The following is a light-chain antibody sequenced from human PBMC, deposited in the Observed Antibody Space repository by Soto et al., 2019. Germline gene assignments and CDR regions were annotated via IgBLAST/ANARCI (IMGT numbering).Light chain of an antibody. V-gene: IGKV1-16*01. J-gene: IGKJ5*01. CDR1: QDISNF. CDR3: QHYNGYPQT. Sequence: DIQMTQSPSSLSASVGDRVTITCRASQDISNFLAWFQQKPGKALKSLIYAASSLQSGVPSRFSGSGSGTDFTLTISSLQPEDFGTYYCQHYNGYPQTFGQGTRLEIK. CDR2: AAS.